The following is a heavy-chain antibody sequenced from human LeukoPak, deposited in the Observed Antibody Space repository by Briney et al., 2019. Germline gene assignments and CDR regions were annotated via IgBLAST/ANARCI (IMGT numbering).Heavy chain of an antibody. CDR1: GGSFSGYY. J-gene: IGHJ4*02. CDR3: ARVIAAAGTVFDY. CDR2: INHSGST. D-gene: IGHD6-13*01. V-gene: IGHV4-34*01. Sequence: SETLSFTCAVYGGSFSGYYWSWIRQPPGKGLEWIGEINHSGSTNYNPSLKSRVTISVDTSKNQFSLKLSSVTAADTAVYYCARVIAAAGTVFDYWGQGTLVTVSS.